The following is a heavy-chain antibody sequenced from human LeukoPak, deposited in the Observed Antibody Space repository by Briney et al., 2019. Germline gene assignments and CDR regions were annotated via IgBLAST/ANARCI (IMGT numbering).Heavy chain of an antibody. J-gene: IGHJ4*02. V-gene: IGHV5-51*01. CDR1: GYSFTSYW. D-gene: IGHD6-19*01. CDR2: IYPGDSDT. Sequence: GESLKISCKGSGYSFTSYWIGWVRQMPGKGLEWMGIIYPGDSDTRYSPSFQGQVTISADKSISTAYLQWSSLKASDTAMYYCARHSHSSGWYRRADYWGQGTLVTVSS. CDR3: ARHSHSSGWYRRADY.